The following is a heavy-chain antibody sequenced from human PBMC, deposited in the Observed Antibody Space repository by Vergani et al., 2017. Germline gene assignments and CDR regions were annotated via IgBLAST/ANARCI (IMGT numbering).Heavy chain of an antibody. CDR1: GESFSSFY. CDR2: INNDGHT. Sequence: QVQLQQWGAGVVKPSGTLSLTCAVFGESFSSFYWSWIRQPPGKGLEWIGEINNDGHTNYNPSLESRVTVSRDTAKNKFFLTLMSVTAADTAMYYCAVRPRVDLVGGEIVTKRTFDYWGQGSLVTVSS. D-gene: IGHD2-15*01. J-gene: IGHJ4*02. V-gene: IGHV4-34*02. CDR3: AVRPRVDLVGGEIVTKRTFDY.